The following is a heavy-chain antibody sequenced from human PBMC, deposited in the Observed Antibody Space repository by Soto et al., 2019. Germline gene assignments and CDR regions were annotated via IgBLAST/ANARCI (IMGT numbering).Heavy chain of an antibody. V-gene: IGHV3-49*03. D-gene: IGHD3-10*01. CDR1: GFPFANFL. CDR3: IASFPL. Sequence: PGGSLRLSCTGSGFPFANFLMSWFRQAPGKGLEWVGFIRSQPYGGTTQYAASVRGRFTISRDDSKGIAYLQMNSLKSEDSGVYYCIASFPLWGQGTLVTVSS. CDR2: IRSQPYGGTT. J-gene: IGHJ1*01.